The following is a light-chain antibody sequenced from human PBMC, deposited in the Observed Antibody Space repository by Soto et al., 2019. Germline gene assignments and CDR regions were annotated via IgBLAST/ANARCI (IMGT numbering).Light chain of an antibody. J-gene: IGKJ1*01. CDR1: QSVSSY. CDR2: GAS. V-gene: IGKV3-15*01. Sequence: EIVLTQSPATLSLSPGERATLSCRASQSVSSYLAWYLQRPGQVPGLLMYGASTRATDIPARFSGSGSGTEFTLTITGLQSEDFAVYYCQHYKDWPWTFGQGTKVDIK. CDR3: QHYKDWPWT.